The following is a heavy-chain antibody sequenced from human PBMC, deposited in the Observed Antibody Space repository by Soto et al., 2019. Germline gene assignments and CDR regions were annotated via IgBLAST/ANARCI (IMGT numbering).Heavy chain of an antibody. CDR2: ISSSSSYI. Sequence: EVQLVESGGGLVKPGGSLRLSCAASGFTFSSYSMNWVRQAPGKGLEWVSSISSSSSYIYYAASVKGRFTISRDNAKNSLYLQMNSLRAEDTAVYYCARDPLRYYYDSSGYSYFDYWGQGTLVTVSS. V-gene: IGHV3-21*01. CDR1: GFTFSSYS. D-gene: IGHD3-22*01. J-gene: IGHJ4*02. CDR3: ARDPLRYYYDSSGYSYFDY.